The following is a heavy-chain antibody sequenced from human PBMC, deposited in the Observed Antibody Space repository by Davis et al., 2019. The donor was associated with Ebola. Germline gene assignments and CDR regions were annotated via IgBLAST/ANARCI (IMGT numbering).Heavy chain of an antibody. CDR2: INSDGSST. Sequence: HTGGSLRLSCAASGFTFSSYWMHWVRQAPGKGLVWVSRINSDGSSTSYADSVKGRFTISRDNAKNSLYLQMNSLRAEDTAVYYCARDTRFLWFRESVYGMDVWGQGTTVTVSS. V-gene: IGHV3-74*01. CDR3: ARDTRFLWFRESVYGMDV. J-gene: IGHJ6*02. D-gene: IGHD3-10*01. CDR1: GFTFSSYW.